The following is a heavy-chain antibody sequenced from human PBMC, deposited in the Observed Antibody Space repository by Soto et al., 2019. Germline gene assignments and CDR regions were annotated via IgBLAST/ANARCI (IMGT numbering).Heavy chain of an antibody. Sequence: EVPLVESGAGLVQPGGSLRISCDASGFGFSNFWMNWLRQVPGSGLEWVANINYDGSEKNYVDSVKGRFTVFRDNAKNSVDLLMSGLGFDDTAMCYCANGSQPSRSLPVAVDHWGQG. J-gene: IGHJ1*01. V-gene: IGHV3-7*01. CDR1: GFGFSNFW. CDR3: ANGSQPSRSLPVAVDH. D-gene: IGHD3-10*01. CDR2: INYDGSEK.